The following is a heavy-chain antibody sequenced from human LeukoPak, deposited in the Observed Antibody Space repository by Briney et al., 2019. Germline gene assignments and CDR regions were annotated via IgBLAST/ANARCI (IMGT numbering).Heavy chain of an antibody. J-gene: IGHJ4*02. CDR2: ISYDGSNK. D-gene: IGHD4-17*01. CDR3: ARDFEVTTMTTSRFDY. Sequence: RGSLRLSCAASGFTFSSYAMHWVRQAPGKGLEWVAVISYDGSNKYYADSMKGRFTISRDNSKNTLYLQMNSLRAEDTAVYYCARDFEVTTMTTSRFDYWGQGTPVTVSS. V-gene: IGHV3-30*04. CDR1: GFTFSSYA.